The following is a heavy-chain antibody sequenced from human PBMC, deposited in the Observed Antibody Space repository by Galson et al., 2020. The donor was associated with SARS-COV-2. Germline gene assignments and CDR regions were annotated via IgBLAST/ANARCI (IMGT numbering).Heavy chain of an antibody. V-gene: IGHV3-7*01. CDR2: IKQDGSEK. CDR3: ARDSIAAAPGVYYYYGMDV. J-gene: IGHJ6*02. CDR1: GFTFSSYW. Sequence: GGSLRLSCAASGFTFSSYWMSWARQAPGKGLEWVANIKQDGSEKYYVDSVKGRLTISRDNAKNSLYLQMNSLRAEDTAVYYCARDSIAAAPGVYYYYGMDVWGQGTTVTVSS. D-gene: IGHD6-13*01.